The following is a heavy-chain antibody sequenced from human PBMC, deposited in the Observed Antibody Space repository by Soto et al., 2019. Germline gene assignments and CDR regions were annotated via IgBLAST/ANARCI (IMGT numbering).Heavy chain of an antibody. CDR1: GASISGFY. Sequence: QVQLQESGPRLVKPSETLSLTCTVSGASISGFYWSWIRKSAGKGLEWIGRIYATGTTEYNPSLKSRVMRSVDTSKKQFCLKLRSVTAADTAVYYCVRDGTKTLRDWFDPWGQGISVTVSS. D-gene: IGHD1-1*01. CDR2: IYATGTT. CDR3: VRDGTKTLRDWFDP. J-gene: IGHJ5*02. V-gene: IGHV4-4*07.